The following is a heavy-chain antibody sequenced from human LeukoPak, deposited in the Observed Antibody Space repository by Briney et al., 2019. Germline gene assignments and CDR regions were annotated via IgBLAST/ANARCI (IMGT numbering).Heavy chain of an antibody. CDR2: INPSSGGA. CDR3: ARGYGSGSRCGMDV. V-gene: IGHV1-2*02. Sequence: ATVKVSCKASGYTFTGYYMHWVRQAPGQGLEWMGWINPSSGGANYAQKFQGRVTMTSDTSISTAYMELTRLRSDDTAVYYCARGYGSGSRCGMDVWGQGTTVTVSS. CDR1: GYTFTGYY. J-gene: IGHJ6*02. D-gene: IGHD3-10*01.